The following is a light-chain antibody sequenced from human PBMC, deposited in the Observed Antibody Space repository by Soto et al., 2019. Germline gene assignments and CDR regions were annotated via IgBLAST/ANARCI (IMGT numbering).Light chain of an antibody. V-gene: IGKV1D-16*01. Sequence: DIQMTQSPSSLSASVGDRVTITCRASQGIRNLLVWYQQKPEKAPKSLIYGTSNLESGVPSRFSGSGSGTDYTLTISSLQPEDFATYYRQQYDSYPITLGQGTRLEIK. CDR1: QGIRNL. CDR3: QQYDSYPIT. J-gene: IGKJ5*01. CDR2: GTS.